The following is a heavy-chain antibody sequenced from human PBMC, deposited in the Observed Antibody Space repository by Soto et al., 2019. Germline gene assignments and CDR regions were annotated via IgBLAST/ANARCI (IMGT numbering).Heavy chain of an antibody. J-gene: IGHJ4*02. CDR1: GGTFSTYA. Sequence: SVKVSCKASGGTFSTYAISWVRQPPGQGLEWMGGIIPIFATANYAQKFQGRVTITADESTSTAYVELSSLRSEDTAVYYCARQFDSDTSGYYYAYWGQGTLVTVSS. V-gene: IGHV1-69*13. CDR3: ARQFDSDTSGYYYAY. D-gene: IGHD3-22*01. CDR2: IIPIFATA.